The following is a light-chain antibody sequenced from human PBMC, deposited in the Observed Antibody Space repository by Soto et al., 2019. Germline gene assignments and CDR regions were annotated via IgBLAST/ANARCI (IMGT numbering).Light chain of an antibody. Sequence: EVVLTQSPVTLSLSPGERATLSCRASQSFRGLLAWYQQKPGQAPRLLIHGSSSRATGIPDRFSGTGSGAEFTLTIARVEPEDFAVYYCHQYGDSPYSFGQGTKLDIK. CDR3: HQYGDSPYS. CDR1: QSFRGL. V-gene: IGKV3-20*01. J-gene: IGKJ2*01. CDR2: GSS.